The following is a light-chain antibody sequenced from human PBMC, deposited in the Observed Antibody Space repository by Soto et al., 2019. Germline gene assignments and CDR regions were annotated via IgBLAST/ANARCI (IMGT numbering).Light chain of an antibody. V-gene: IGKV3-15*01. CDR2: GAS. Sequence: EIVMTQSPATLSVSPGERATLSCRASQSVSSNLAWYQQKPGQAPRLLIYGASTRATGIPARFSGSGSGTEFTLTISSLQSEDFATYYCQQVKSYPRPFGGVTKVDIK. CDR1: QSVSSN. CDR3: QQVKSYPRP. J-gene: IGKJ4*01.